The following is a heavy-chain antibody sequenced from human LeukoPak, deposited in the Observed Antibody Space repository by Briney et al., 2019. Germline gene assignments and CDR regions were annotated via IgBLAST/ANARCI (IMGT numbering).Heavy chain of an antibody. CDR1: GYTFTSYA. D-gene: IGHD6-19*01. J-gene: IGHJ3*02. V-gene: IGHV1-3*01. Sequence: ASVKVSCKAFGYTFTSYAMHWVRQAPGQRLEWMGWINAGNGNTKYSQKFQGRVTITRDTSASTAYMELSSLRSEDTAVYYCARVIEYSSGWYSTYDAFDIWGQGTMVTVSS. CDR3: ARVIEYSSGWYSTYDAFDI. CDR2: INAGNGNT.